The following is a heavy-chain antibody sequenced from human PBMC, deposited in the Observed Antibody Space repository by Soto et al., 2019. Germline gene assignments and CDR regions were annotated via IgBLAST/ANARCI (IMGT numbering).Heavy chain of an antibody. D-gene: IGHD1-26*01. J-gene: IGHJ4*02. CDR3: AKDSGSYYFDY. CDR1: GFTFSSYG. Sequence: QVQLVESGGGVVQPGRSLRLSCAASGFTFSSYGMHWVRQAPGKGLEWVAVISYDGSNKYCADSVKGRFTISRDNSKNTLYLQMNSLRAEDTAVYYCAKDSGSYYFDYWGQRTLGTVSS. CDR2: ISYDGSNK. V-gene: IGHV3-30*18.